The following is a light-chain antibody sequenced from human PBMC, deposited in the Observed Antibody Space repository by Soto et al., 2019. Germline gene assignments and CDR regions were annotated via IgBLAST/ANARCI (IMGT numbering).Light chain of an antibody. CDR2: DVS. Sequence: QSALTQPASVSGSPGQSITIFCTGTSSDVGAYTYVSWYQQHPGKAPKLMIYDVSNRPSGVSNRFSGSKSGNTAFLIISGLQAEDEADYYCTSYTSNSTPYVFGGGTKLTVL. CDR3: TSYTSNSTPYV. J-gene: IGLJ1*01. CDR1: SSDVGAYTY. V-gene: IGLV2-14*01.